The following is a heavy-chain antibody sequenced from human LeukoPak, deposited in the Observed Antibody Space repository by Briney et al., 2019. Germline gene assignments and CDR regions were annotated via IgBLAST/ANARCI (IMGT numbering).Heavy chain of an antibody. CDR1: GFTFSPYT. CDR3: AGVVRYDSSDPSLDY. V-gene: IGHV3-21*01. Sequence: GGSLRLSCAASGFTFSPYTMNWVRQAPGKGLEWVSSISGSNDYIFYADSVKGRFTISRDNAKNSLYLQMNSLRAEDTAVYYCAGVVRYDSSDPSLDYWGQGTLVTVSS. D-gene: IGHD3-22*01. CDR2: ISGSNDYI. J-gene: IGHJ4*02.